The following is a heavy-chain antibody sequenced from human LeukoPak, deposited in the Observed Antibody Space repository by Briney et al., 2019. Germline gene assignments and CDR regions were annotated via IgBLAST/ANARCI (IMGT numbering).Heavy chain of an antibody. CDR1: GFTFSSYW. D-gene: IGHD2-15*01. V-gene: IGHV3-74*01. J-gene: IGHJ4*02. Sequence: PGGSLRLSCAASGFTFSSYWMHWVRQAPGKGLVWVSRINSDGSSTSYADSVKGRFTISRDNAKNTLYLQMTSLRAEDTAVYYCARGYCSGGSCYTGPDDYWGQGTLVTVSS. CDR2: INSDGSST. CDR3: ARGYCSGGSCYTGPDDY.